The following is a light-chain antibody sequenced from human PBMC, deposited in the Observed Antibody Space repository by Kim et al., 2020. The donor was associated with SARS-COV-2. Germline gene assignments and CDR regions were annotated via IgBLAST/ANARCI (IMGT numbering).Light chain of an antibody. V-gene: IGLV3-21*04. CDR2: YDS. CDR3: QVWDSSSDHWV. CDR1: NIGSKS. J-gene: IGLJ3*02. Sequence: APGKTARMSCGGNNIGSKSVNGYQQKPGQAPVLVIYYDSDRPAGIPERFSGSNSGNTATLTISRVEAGDEADYYCQVWDSSSDHWVFGGGTQLTVL.